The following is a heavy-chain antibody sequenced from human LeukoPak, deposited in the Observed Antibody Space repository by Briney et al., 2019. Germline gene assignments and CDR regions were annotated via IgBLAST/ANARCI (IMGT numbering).Heavy chain of an antibody. Sequence: PVGSLRLSCAASGFTFSSYWMSWVRQAPGKGLEWVANIKQDGSEKYYVDSVKGRFTISRDNAKNSLYLQMNSLRAEDTAVYYCARDTAWELPFDYYYGMDVWGQGTTVTVSS. CDR3: ARDTAWELPFDYYYGMDV. D-gene: IGHD1-26*01. CDR2: IKQDGSEK. J-gene: IGHJ6*02. CDR1: GFTFSSYW. V-gene: IGHV3-7*01.